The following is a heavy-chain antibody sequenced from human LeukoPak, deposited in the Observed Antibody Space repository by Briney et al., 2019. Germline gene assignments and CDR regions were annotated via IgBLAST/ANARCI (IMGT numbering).Heavy chain of an antibody. CDR1: GGTFSSYA. V-gene: IGHV1-69*01. CDR3: ARARSRWYLDY. CDR2: IIPIFGTA. D-gene: IGHD6-19*01. Sequence: AASVKVACKAAGGTFSSYAISWVRQAPGQGLEWMGGIIPIFGTANYAQKFQGRVTITADESTSTAYMELSSLRSEDTAVYYCARARSRWYLDYWGQGTLVTVSS. J-gene: IGHJ4*02.